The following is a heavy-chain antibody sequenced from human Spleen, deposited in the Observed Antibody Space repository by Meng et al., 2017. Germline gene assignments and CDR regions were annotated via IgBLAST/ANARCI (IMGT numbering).Heavy chain of an antibody. CDR3: AKDQGGNWNDAFDI. Sequence: GESLKISCAASGFTFSSYAMSWVRQAPGKGLEWVSALSGGGFTTYYADSVKGRFAISRHNSKNTLYLQMNSLRAEDTAIYYCAKDQGGNWNDAFDIWGQGTMVTVSS. J-gene: IGHJ3*02. CDR2: LSGGGFTT. D-gene: IGHD1-1*01. CDR1: GFTFSSYA. V-gene: IGHV3-23*01.